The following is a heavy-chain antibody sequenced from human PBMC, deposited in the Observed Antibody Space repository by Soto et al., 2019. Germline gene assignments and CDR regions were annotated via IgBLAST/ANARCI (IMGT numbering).Heavy chain of an antibody. Sequence: SMRLSCGDPGVSLSRCSINCFLQSPVNGHARVQCITSCCTYIYYADSVRGRFTISRDNAKNSLFLQMHSLRAEDTGLYYCARDRPIAVVPAAQTPRDNYNYGMDVWGQGTPVTVSS. V-gene: IGHV3-21*05. J-gene: IGHJ6*02. CDR3: ARDRPIAVVPAAQTPRDNYNYGMDV. CDR2: ITSCCTYI. CDR1: GVSLSRCS. D-gene: IGHD2-2*01.